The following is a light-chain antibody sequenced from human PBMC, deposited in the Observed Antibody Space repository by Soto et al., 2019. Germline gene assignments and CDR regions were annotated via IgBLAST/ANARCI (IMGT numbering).Light chain of an antibody. CDR3: AAWDDSLNGLYV. V-gene: IGLV1-44*01. Sequence: QSVLTQPPSASGTPGQRVTISCSGSSSNIGSNTVNWYQQLPGTAPKLLIYSNNQRPSAIPDRCSGSKSGTSASLAISGLQSEDEADYYCAAWDDSLNGLYVFGTGTKLTVL. CDR2: SNN. CDR1: SSNIGSNT. J-gene: IGLJ1*01.